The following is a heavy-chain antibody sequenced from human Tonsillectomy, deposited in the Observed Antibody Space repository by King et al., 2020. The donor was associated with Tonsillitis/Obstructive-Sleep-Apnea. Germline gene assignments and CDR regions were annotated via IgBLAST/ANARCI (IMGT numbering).Heavy chain of an antibody. Sequence: VQLVESGAEVKKPGESLKISCKGFGYSFTSYWIGWVRQMPGKGLEWMGRIYPGDSDTRYRPSFQGQVTISADKSIGTAYLLWSIRKASDTARYYCARHGYSSGWSSYYYMDVWGKGTTVTVSS. V-gene: IGHV5-51*01. CDR2: IYPGDSDT. CDR1: GYSFTSYW. J-gene: IGHJ6*03. CDR3: ARHGYSSGWSSYYYMDV. D-gene: IGHD6-19*01.